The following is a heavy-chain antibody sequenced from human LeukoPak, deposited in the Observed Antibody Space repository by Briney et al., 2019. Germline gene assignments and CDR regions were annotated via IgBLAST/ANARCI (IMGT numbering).Heavy chain of an antibody. J-gene: IGHJ3*02. CDR3: ARQYEYGGTDAFDI. CDR1: GFTFSSYN. CDR2: ISSRSSAI. D-gene: IGHD4-23*01. V-gene: IGHV3-48*04. Sequence: HSGGSLRLSCAASGFTFSSYNMNWVRQAPGKGLEWVSYISSRSSAIFYADSVKGRFTISRDNAKNLLYLQMNSLRAEDTAVHYCARQYEYGGTDAFDIWGQGTKVTVSS.